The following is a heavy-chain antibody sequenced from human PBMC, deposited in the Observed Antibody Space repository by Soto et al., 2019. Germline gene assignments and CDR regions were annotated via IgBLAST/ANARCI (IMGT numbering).Heavy chain of an antibody. CDR3: ARDRRYCSSTSCRGYGMDV. CDR1: GYTFTSYY. CDR2: INPSGGST. D-gene: IGHD2-2*01. J-gene: IGHJ6*02. V-gene: IGHV1-46*01. Sequence: QVQLVQSGAEVKKPGASVKASCKASGYTFTSYYMHWVRQAPGQGLEWMGIINPSGGSTSYAQKFQGRVTMTRDTSTSTVYMELSSLRSEDTAVYYCARDRRYCSSTSCRGYGMDVWGQGTTVTVSS.